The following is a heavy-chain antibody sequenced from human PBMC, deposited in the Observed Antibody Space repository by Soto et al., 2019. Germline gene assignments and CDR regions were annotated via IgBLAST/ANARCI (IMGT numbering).Heavy chain of an antibody. Sequence: QVQLQESGPGLVKPSQTLSLTCTVSCGSISSGGYYWSWIRQHPGKGLEWIGYIYYSGSTYYNPSLKRRVTISVDTSKNQFSLKLSSVTAADTAVYYCARTYYGSGDFDYWGQGTLVTVSS. V-gene: IGHV4-31*03. CDR3: ARTYYGSGDFDY. CDR1: CGSISSGGYY. J-gene: IGHJ4*02. CDR2: IYYSGST. D-gene: IGHD3-10*01.